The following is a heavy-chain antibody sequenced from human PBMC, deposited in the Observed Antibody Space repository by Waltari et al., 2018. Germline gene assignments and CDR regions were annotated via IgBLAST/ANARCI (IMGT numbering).Heavy chain of an antibody. CDR2: IIPIFGTA. Sequence: GAEVKKPGSSVKVSCKASGGTFSSYAISWVRQAPGQGLEWMGGIIPIFGTANYAQKFQGRVTITADESTSTAYMELSSLRSEDTAVYYCARGREYYGSGSYGYYYYGMDVWGQGTTVTVSS. V-gene: IGHV1-69*01. D-gene: IGHD3-10*01. J-gene: IGHJ6*02. CDR3: ARGREYYGSGSYGYYYYGMDV. CDR1: GGTFSSYA.